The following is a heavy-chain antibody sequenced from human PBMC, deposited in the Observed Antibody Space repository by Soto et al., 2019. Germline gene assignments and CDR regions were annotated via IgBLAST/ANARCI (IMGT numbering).Heavy chain of an antibody. D-gene: IGHD7-27*01. V-gene: IGHV1-69*12. CDR2: IIPIFVTA. CDR1: GGTFSSYA. J-gene: IGHJ6*04. Sequence: QVQPVQSGAEVKKPGSSVKVSCKASGGTFSSYAISWVRQAPGQGLEWMGGIIPIFVTADYAQRYQGRVTITAAESMSSAYMELSSLRSEDTAVYYCASPPSHYYCSGMDVWGKGTTVTVSS. CDR3: ASPPSHYYCSGMDV.